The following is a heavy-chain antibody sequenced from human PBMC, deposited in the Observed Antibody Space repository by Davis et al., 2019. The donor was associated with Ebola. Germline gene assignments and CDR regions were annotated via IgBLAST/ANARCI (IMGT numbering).Heavy chain of an antibody. Sequence: GESLKISCVASGFSFSSYWMTWVRQAPGRGLECVANISPDGSETYYLDSVRGRFTISRDNAKNSVFLEMNGLRAEDTALYYCSTDLNWESGWGQGTLVSVSS. CDR2: ISPDGSET. CDR1: GFSFSSYW. D-gene: IGHD1-26*01. J-gene: IGHJ4*02. V-gene: IGHV3-7*03. CDR3: STDLNWESG.